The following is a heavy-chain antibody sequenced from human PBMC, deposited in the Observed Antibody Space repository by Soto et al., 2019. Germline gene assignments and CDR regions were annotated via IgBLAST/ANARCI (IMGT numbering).Heavy chain of an antibody. Sequence: EVELVESGGWLVQAGGSLRVSCGVSGFTSSDHYMDWVRQAPGKGLEWVGRTANKRSRYTTEYAASVKGRFIISRDDPNNSVYLQMNSLKIEDTAVYYCARARFGHGLDVWGQGTTVTVSS. CDR1: GFTSSDHY. V-gene: IGHV3-72*01. D-gene: IGHD3-16*01. CDR2: TANKRSRYTT. CDR3: ARARFGHGLDV. J-gene: IGHJ6*02.